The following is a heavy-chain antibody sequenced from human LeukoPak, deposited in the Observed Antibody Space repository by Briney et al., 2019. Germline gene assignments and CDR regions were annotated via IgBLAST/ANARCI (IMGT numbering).Heavy chain of an antibody. V-gene: IGHV4-59*08. Sequence: PSETLSLTCTVSGGSISSYYWSWIRQPPGKGLEWIGYISDSGSTHYNPSLQSRVTISVDTSKNQFSLRLSSVTASDTAVYYCARRRIGDLTIGSDTWFDPWGQGALVTVSS. D-gene: IGHD2-15*01. CDR2: ISDSGST. CDR1: GGSISSYY. J-gene: IGHJ5*02. CDR3: ARRRIGDLTIGSDTWFDP.